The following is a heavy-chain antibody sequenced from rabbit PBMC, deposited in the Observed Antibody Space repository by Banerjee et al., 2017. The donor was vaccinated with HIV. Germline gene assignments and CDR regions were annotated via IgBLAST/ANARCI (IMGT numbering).Heavy chain of an antibody. Sequence: QLKETGGGLVQPGGSLTLSCKASGFDFSSYYMSWVRQDPGKGLEWIGIIYAGKGSTDYASWVNGRFTISSDNAQNTVFLQMTSLTAADTAAYFCARRVGDYAGGVYAINLWGPGTLVTVS. V-gene: IGHV1S7*01. D-gene: IGHD4-2*01. CDR1: GFDFSSYY. CDR2: IYAGKGST. J-gene: IGHJ4*01. CDR3: ARRVGDYAGGVYAINL.